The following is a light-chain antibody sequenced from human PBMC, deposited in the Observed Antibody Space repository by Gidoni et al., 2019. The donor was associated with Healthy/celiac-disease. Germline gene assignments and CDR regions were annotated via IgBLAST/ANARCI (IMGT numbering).Light chain of an antibody. CDR1: HSVSTS. V-gene: IGKV3-15*01. Sequence: EIVLTQSPATLSMSPGERATLSCRASHSVSTSLAWYQQKPGQAPRLLIYGASTRATGIPDRFSGSGSGTEFTLTISSLQSEDFAVYYCQQYNNWPPMTFGQXTKVEI. CDR3: QQYNNWPPMT. CDR2: GAS. J-gene: IGKJ1*01.